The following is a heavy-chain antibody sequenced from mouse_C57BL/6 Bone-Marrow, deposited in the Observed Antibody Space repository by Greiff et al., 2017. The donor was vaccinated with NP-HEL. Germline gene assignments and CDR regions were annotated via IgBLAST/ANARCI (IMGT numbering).Heavy chain of an antibody. CDR1: GFTFSDAW. D-gene: IGHD1-1*01. J-gene: IGHJ2*01. CDR3: TRRRHYGSSLYYFDY. Sequence: EVKLVESGGGLVQPGGSMKLSCAASGFTFSDAWMDWVRQSPEKGLEWVAEIRNKANNHATYYAESVKGRFTISRDDSKSSVYLQMNSLRAEDTGIYYCTRRRHYGSSLYYFDYWGQGTTLTVSS. V-gene: IGHV6-6*01. CDR2: IRNKANNHAT.